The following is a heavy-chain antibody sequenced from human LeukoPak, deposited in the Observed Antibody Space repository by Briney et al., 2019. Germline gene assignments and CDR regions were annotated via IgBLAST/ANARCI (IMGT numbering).Heavy chain of an antibody. CDR3: ARGGYDSSGYLND. CDR2: IIPIFGTA. CDR1: GGTFSSYA. J-gene: IGHJ4*02. V-gene: IGHV1-69*13. Sequence: SVKVSCKASGGTFSSYAISWVRQAPGQGLEWMGGIIPIFGTANYAQKFQGRVTITADESTSTAYMELSSLRSEDTAVYCCARGGYDSSGYLNDWGQGTLVTVSS. D-gene: IGHD3-22*01.